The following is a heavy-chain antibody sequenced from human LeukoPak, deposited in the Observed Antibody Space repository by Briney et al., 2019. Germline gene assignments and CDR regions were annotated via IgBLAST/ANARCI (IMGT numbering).Heavy chain of an antibody. D-gene: IGHD2-21*02. Sequence: GGSLRLSCAASGCTFNSCWMHWVRQAPRKGLVWVSRINNDGSSTSYADSVKGRFTISRDNGKNTLHLQMDSLRAEDTAVYYCVVAYCGGDCSHWGQGTLVTVSS. CDR2: INNDGSST. CDR1: GCTFNSCW. V-gene: IGHV3-74*01. CDR3: VVAYCGGDCSH. J-gene: IGHJ4*02.